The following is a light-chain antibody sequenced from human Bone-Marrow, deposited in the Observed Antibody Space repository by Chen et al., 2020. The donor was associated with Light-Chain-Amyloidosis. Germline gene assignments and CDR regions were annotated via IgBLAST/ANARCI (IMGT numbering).Light chain of an antibody. CDR1: QSISSW. J-gene: IGKJ1*01. Sequence: DIQMTQSPSTLSASVGDRVTITCRASQSISSWLAWYQQKPGKAPNLLIYAASSLQSGVPSRFSGSGSGTDFTLTISSLQPEDFATYYCQQSYSTPWTFGQGTKVEIK. CDR2: AAS. CDR3: QQSYSTPWT. V-gene: IGKV1-39*01.